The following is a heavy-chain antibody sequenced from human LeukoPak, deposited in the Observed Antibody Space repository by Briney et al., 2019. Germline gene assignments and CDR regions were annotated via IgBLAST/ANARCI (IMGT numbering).Heavy chain of an antibody. CDR2: INSDGSST. V-gene: IGHV3-74*01. D-gene: IGHD3-10*01. Sequence: GGSLRLSCAASGFTFSSYWMHWVRQAPGKGLVWVSRINSDGSSTSYANSVEGRFTISRDNAKNTLYLQMNSLRAEDTAVYYCARDLAEAYGSGSWGPLGQGTLVTVSP. CDR3: ARDLAEAYGSGSWGP. J-gene: IGHJ5*02. CDR1: GFTFSSYW.